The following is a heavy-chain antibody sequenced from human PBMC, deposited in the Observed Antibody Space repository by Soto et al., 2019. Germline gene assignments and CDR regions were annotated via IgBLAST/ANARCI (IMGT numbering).Heavy chain of an antibody. J-gene: IGHJ6*03. CDR2: ISGSGGST. V-gene: IGHV3-23*01. Sequence: EVQLLESGGGLVQPGGSLRLSCAASGFTFSSYAMSWVRQAPGKGLEWVSAISGSGGSTYYADSVKGRFTISRDNSKNTLYLQKNSLRAEDTAVYYCALNGITIFGVVIDYYYYYYMDVWGKGTTVTVSS. D-gene: IGHD3-3*01. CDR1: GFTFSSYA. CDR3: ALNGITIFGVVIDYYYYYYMDV.